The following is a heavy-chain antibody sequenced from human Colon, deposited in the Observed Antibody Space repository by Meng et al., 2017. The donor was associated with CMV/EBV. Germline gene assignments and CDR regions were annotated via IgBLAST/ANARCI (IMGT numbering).Heavy chain of an antibody. CDR1: GVSFNSYW. Sequence: GESLKISCVASGVSFNSYWMSWVRQAPGKGLEWVANIKQDGTEKYYVDSVKGRFTISRDNAKNSLFLQMNSLRAEDTAVYYCARGGFASGLDVWGQGTTVTVSS. V-gene: IGHV3-7*01. D-gene: IGHD3-10*01. CDR2: IKQDGTEK. J-gene: IGHJ6*02. CDR3: ARGGFASGLDV.